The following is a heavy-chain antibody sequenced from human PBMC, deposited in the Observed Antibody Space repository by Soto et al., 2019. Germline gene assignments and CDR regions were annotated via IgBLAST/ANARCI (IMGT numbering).Heavy chain of an antibody. J-gene: IGHJ5*02. CDR2: IYYIGTT. CDR1: GDSMGSGDYY. CDR3: SRGITYYGFLT. V-gene: IGHV4-30-4*01. D-gene: IGHD3-10*01. Sequence: QVQLQESGPGLVKPSQTLSLTCTVSGDSMGSGDYYWTWIRQPPGKGLEWIGYIYYIGTTFYNPSLESRVNISIDTSKTHFSLRLTSLTAANTAVYYCSRGITYYGFLTWGQGAVVTVSS.